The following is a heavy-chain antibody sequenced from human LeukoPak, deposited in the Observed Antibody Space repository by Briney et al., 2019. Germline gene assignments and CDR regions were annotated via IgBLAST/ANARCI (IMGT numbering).Heavy chain of an antibody. CDR1: GFTFSSYG. CDR3: AKDWGVIFVMYYFDY. J-gene: IGHJ4*02. Sequence: GGSLRLSCAASGFTFSSYGMHWVRQAPGKGLEWVAVIWYDGSNKYYADSVKGRFTISRDNSKNTLYLQMNSLRAEDTAVYYCAKDWGVIFVMYYFDYWGQGTLVTVSS. D-gene: IGHD3-10*01. V-gene: IGHV3-30*02. CDR2: IWYDGSNK.